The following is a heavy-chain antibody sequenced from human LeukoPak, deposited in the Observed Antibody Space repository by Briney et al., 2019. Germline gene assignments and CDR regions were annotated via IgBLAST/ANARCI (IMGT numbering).Heavy chain of an antibody. CDR2: ISSSSSTI. V-gene: IGHV3-48*04. CDR1: GFTFSSYS. J-gene: IGHJ5*02. Sequence: GGSLRLSCAASGFTFSSYSMNWVRQAPGKGLEWVSYISSSSSTIYYADSVKGRFTISRDNAKNSLYLQMNSLRAEDTAVYYCARAYCGGDCPPVDPWGQGILVTVSS. CDR3: ARAYCGGDCPPVDP. D-gene: IGHD2-21*02.